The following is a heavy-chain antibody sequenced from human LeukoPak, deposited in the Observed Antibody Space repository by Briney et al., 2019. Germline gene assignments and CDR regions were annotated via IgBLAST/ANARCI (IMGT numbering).Heavy chain of an antibody. CDR1: GYTFTSYD. J-gene: IGHJ6*03. CDR2: MNPNSGNT. CDR3: ATAPRGIPIMGSYYYYYMDV. V-gene: IGHV1-8*03. D-gene: IGHD3-9*01. Sequence: VASVKVSCKASGYTFTSYDINWVRQATGQGLEWMGWMNPNSGNTGYAQKFQGRVTITRNTSISTAYMELSSLRSEDTAVYYCATAPRGIPIMGSYYYYYMDVWGKGTTVTVSS.